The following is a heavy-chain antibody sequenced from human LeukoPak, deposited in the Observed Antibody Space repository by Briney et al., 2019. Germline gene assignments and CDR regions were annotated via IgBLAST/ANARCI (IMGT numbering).Heavy chain of an antibody. V-gene: IGHV3-21*01. Sequence: PGGSLRLSCAASGFTFSSYSMNWVRQAPGKGLEWVSSISSSSSYIYYADSVKGRFTISRDNAKNSLYLQTNSLRAEDTAVYYCARDARGYGGKAGAFDIWGQGTMVTVSS. D-gene: IGHD5-18*01. CDR2: ISSSSSYI. CDR1: GFTFSSYS. CDR3: ARDARGYGGKAGAFDI. J-gene: IGHJ3*02.